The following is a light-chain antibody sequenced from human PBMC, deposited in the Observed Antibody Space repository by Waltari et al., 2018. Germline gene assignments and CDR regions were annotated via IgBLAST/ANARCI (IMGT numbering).Light chain of an antibody. Sequence: DIQMTQSPSSVSASVGDTVTITCRASQDISNQLTWYHQKPGKAPKFLIYDASTLESGVPSRFSGSGSGTDFTLTVRSLQPEDFATYYCQETNTFPITFGQGTRLEIK. J-gene: IGKJ5*01. CDR1: QDISNQ. CDR2: DAS. V-gene: IGKV1D-12*01. CDR3: QETNTFPIT.